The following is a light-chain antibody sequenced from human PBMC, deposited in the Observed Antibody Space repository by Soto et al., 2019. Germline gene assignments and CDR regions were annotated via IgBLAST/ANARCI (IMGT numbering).Light chain of an antibody. CDR1: QTVSGSY. CDR2: GAS. V-gene: IGKV3-20*01. J-gene: IGKJ2*01. Sequence: EIVLTQSPGTQSLSPGEGATLSCRASQTVSGSYLAWYQQKPGQAPRLLIYGASTRATGIPDRFSGSGSGTDFTLTITRLEPEDFVVYYCQQYTGSPPYTFGQGTKLEIK. CDR3: QQYTGSPPYT.